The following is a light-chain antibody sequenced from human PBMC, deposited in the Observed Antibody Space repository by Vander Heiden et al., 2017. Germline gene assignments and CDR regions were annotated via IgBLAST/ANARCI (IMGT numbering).Light chain of an antibody. Sequence: DIQMTQSPSTLSASVGDRVTITCRASQSISSWLAWYQQKPGKAPKLLIYKASSLESAVPSTFSGSGSGTEFTLTISSLQPDDFATYYCHQDYSYWSTFGQGTKVEIK. CDR1: QSISSW. J-gene: IGKJ1*01. CDR3: HQDYSYWST. CDR2: KAS. V-gene: IGKV1-5*03.